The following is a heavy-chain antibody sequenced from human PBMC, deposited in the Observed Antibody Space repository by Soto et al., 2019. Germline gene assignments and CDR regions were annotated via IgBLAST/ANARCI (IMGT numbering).Heavy chain of an antibody. CDR3: ARLLAPELAGYFDY. CDR1: GGTFSSYT. Sequence: QVQLVQSGAEVKKPGSSVKVSCKASGGTFSSYTISWVRQAPGQGLEWRGRIIPILGRANYAQKFQGRVTITADETTSTAYLELSSLRTADTAVYDGARLLAPELAGYFDYWGQGTLVTVSS. D-gene: IGHD6-19*01. V-gene: IGHV1-69*02. CDR2: IIPILGRA. J-gene: IGHJ4*02.